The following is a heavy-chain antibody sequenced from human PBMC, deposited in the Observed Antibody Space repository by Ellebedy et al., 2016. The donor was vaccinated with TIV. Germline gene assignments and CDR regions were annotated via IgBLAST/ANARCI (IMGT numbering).Heavy chain of an antibody. J-gene: IGHJ4*02. V-gene: IGHV1-18*01. Sequence: ASVKVSCXASGGTFSSYAISWVRQAPGQGLEWMGWITVRNGDTKYAQKFQGRVSMTTDTSTTTAYMEMKSLRSDDTAIYYCARLPTDDYGDYGAFDYWGQGTLVTVSS. CDR3: ARLPTDDYGDYGAFDY. CDR1: GGTFSSYA. CDR2: ITVRNGDT. D-gene: IGHD4-17*01.